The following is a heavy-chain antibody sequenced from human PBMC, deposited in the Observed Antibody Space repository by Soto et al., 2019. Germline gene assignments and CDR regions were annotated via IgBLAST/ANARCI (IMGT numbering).Heavy chain of an antibody. CDR3: AIPANLDYCSAMDV. Sequence: QVQLVQSGSEVKKPGASVKVSCKASGNTFTSQHMHWVRHAPGQGLEWMGIANPAGGITTHAPKFQARLTMTSDTSTSTVYMELGGRRSDDAAVYYGAIPANLDYCSAMDVWGQGTTVTVAS. V-gene: IGHV1-46*01. CDR2: ANPAGGIT. J-gene: IGHJ6*02. D-gene: IGHD2-15*01. CDR1: GNTFTSQH.